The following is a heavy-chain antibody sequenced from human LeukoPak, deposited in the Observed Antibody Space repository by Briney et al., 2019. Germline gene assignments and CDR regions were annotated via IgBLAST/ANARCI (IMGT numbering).Heavy chain of an antibody. J-gene: IGHJ6*03. D-gene: IGHD6-6*01. CDR3: ARAVCPTIKFCDSSYFMDV. CDR1: GFTFSSYS. Sequence: GGSLRLSCAASGFTFSSYSMNWVRQAPGKGLEWVSAITVSANTYYSDSVKGRFTISRDNSKNSLYLQMNSLRAEDTALYYCARAVCPTIKFCDSSYFMDVWGKGTTVNVS. V-gene: IGHV3-21*04. CDR2: ITVSANT.